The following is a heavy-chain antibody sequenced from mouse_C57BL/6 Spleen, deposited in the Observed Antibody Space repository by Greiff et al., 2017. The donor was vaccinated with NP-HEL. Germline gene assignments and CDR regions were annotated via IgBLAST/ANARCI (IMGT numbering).Heavy chain of an antibody. Sequence: QVQLKQPGAELVRPGSSVKLSCKASGYTFTSYWMHWVKQRPIKGLEWIGNIAPSDSETHYNQKFKDKATLTVDKSSSTAYMQLSSLTSEDSAVYYCARGGLRQGYYFDYWGQGTTLTVSS. CDR3: ARGGLRQGYYFDY. J-gene: IGHJ2*01. V-gene: IGHV1-52*01. D-gene: IGHD2-2*01. CDR2: IAPSDSET. CDR1: GYTFTSYW.